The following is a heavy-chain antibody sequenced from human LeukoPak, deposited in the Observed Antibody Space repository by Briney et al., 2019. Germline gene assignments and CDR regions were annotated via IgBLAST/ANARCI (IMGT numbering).Heavy chain of an antibody. D-gene: IGHD4-17*01. V-gene: IGHV3-74*01. Sequence: GGSLRLSCAASGFTFSSYSMNWVRQAPGKGLEWVSCINNDGISTSYADSVKGRFTISRDTAKNTLYLQMNSLRAEDTAVYYCAKGGATVIDYWGQGTLVTVSS. J-gene: IGHJ4*02. CDR2: INNDGIST. CDR1: GFTFSSYS. CDR3: AKGGATVIDY.